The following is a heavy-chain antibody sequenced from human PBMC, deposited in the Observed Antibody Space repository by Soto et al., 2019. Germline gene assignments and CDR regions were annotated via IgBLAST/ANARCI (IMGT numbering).Heavy chain of an antibody. V-gene: IGHV3-49*04. CDR1: WFTSVDFA. J-gene: IGHJ6*02. D-gene: IGHD3-3*01. CDR2: VRSKTYDGAA. CDR3: TRDGDFYGFDV. Sequence: ALRLSCTVSWFTSVDFALTWVRQGPGKGVEGLGLVRSKTYDGAAEYAASVKGRFTISRDESTSTAFLQMNRLKTEDTAVYYCTRDGDFYGFDVWGQGTTVTVSS.